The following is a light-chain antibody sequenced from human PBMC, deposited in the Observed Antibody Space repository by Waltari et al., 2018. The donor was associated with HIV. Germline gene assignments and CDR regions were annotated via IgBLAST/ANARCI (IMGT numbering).Light chain of an antibody. Sequence: DIQMTQSPSTLSAFIGDRVTITCRASQSIMQWLAWYQQKPGKAPKLLIYKASVLESVVPSRFSGSGSGTDFTLTISSLQPVDSATYYCQQYNRTPWAFGQGTKVEIK. CDR1: QSIMQW. V-gene: IGKV1-5*03. J-gene: IGKJ1*01. CDR2: KAS. CDR3: QQYNRTPWA.